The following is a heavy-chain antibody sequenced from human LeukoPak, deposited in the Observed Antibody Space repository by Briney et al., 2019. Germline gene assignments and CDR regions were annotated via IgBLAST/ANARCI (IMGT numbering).Heavy chain of an antibody. CDR3: ATSSYHYYDSSGFDY. CDR2: ISGSGGST. Sequence: GGSLRLSCAASGLTFSSYAMSWVRQAPGKGLEWVSAISGSGGSTYYADSVKGRFTISRDNSKNTLYLQMNSLRAEDTAVYYCATSSYHYYDSSGFDYWGQGTLVTVSS. J-gene: IGHJ4*02. V-gene: IGHV3-23*01. CDR1: GLTFSSYA. D-gene: IGHD3-22*01.